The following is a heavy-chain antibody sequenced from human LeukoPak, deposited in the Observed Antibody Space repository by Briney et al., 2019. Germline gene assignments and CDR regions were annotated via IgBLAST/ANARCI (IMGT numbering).Heavy chain of an antibody. J-gene: IGHJ4*02. CDR1: GFTFSSYA. V-gene: IGHV3-23*01. Sequence: GGSLRLSCAAAGFTFSSYAMSLVRQAPGKGLEWVSAISGSGGSTYYADSVKGRFTISRDNSKNTLYLQMNSLRAEDTAAHYCARDRDYSNYFDYWGQGTLVTVSS. CDR3: ARDRDYSNYFDY. D-gene: IGHD4-11*01. CDR2: ISGSGGST.